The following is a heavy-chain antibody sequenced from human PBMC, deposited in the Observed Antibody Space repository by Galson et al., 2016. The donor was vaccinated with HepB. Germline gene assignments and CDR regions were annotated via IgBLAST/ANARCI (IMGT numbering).Heavy chain of an antibody. CDR2: INPNTGGT. D-gene: IGHD6-19*01. CDR3: ARDGHIEVAGRYSYYMDV. CDR1: GYTFTGYY. Sequence: SVKVSCKASGYTFTGYYIHWVRQAPGQGLEWMGWINPNTGGTNYAQKFQGWVTMTRDTSISTAYMELSRLRSDDTAVYYCARDGHIEVAGRYSYYMDVWGKGTPVTVSS. V-gene: IGHV1-2*04. J-gene: IGHJ6*03.